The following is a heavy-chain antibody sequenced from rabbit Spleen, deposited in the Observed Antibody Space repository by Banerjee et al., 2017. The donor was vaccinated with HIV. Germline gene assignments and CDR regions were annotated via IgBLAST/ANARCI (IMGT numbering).Heavy chain of an antibody. Sequence: QEQLKETGGGLVQPGGSLTLSCKASGFDFSSYGISWVRQAPGKGPEWIAYIYPGFGIRNYANSVKGRFTISSDNAQNTVFLQMTSLTASDTATYFCARDLYSSGWGALSYGMDLWGQGTLVTVS. J-gene: IGHJ6*01. D-gene: IGHD4-1*01. CDR3: ARDLYSSGWGALSYGMDL. CDR1: GFDFSSYG. V-gene: IGHV1S47*01. CDR2: IYPGFGIR.